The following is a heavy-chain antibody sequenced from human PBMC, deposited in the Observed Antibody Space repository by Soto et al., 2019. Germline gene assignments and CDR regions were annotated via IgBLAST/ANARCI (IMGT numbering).Heavy chain of an antibody. Sequence: GGSLRLSCAASGFTFSSFAMHWVRQAPGKGLEWVAVISYDGSNKDYADSVKGRFTISRDNSKNTLYLQMNSLRTEDTAVYYFERTLVPPGPGPYWGRGTLVTVSS. CDR2: ISYDGSNK. CDR3: ERTLVPPGPGPY. J-gene: IGHJ4*02. D-gene: IGHD3-10*01. CDR1: GFTFSSFA. V-gene: IGHV3-30-3*01.